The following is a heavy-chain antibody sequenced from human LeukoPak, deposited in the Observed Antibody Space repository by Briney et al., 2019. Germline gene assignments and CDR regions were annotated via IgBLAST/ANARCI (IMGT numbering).Heavy chain of an antibody. V-gene: IGHV1-18*01. J-gene: IGHJ4*02. CDR1: GYTFTSYG. D-gene: IGHD4-23*01. Sequence: ASVKVSCKASGYTFTSYGISWVRQAPGQGLEWMGWISAYNGNTNYARKLQGRVTMTTDTSTSTAYMELRSLRSDDTAVYYCARDANLNLDYGGNPASDYWGQGTLVTVSS. CDR3: ARDANLNLDYGGNPASDY. CDR2: ISAYNGNT.